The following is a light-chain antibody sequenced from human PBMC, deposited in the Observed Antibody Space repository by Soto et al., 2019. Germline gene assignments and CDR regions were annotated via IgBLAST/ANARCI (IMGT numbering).Light chain of an antibody. J-gene: IGKJ3*01. Sequence: EIVLTQSPGTLSLSPGERATLSCRASQSFSSSYLAWYQQKPGQAPRLLIYGASSRATGIPDRFSGSGSGTDFTLTISRLEPEDFAVYYCQYYGSSPVTFGPGTKVDI. CDR2: GAS. CDR1: QSFSSSY. V-gene: IGKV3-20*01. CDR3: QYYGSSPVT.